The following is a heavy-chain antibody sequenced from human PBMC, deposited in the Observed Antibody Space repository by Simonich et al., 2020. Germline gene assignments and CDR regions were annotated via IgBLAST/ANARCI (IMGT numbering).Heavy chain of an antibody. J-gene: IGHJ4*02. CDR3: ARWAYSSSYFDY. Sequence: QLQLQESGPGLVKPSETLSLTCTVSGGSISSSSYYWGWIRQPPGKGLEWIGSIYYSGSTNYHPSLKSRFTISVDTSKNQFSLKLSSVTAADRAVYYCARWAYSSSYFDYWGQGTLVTVSS. CDR1: GGSISSSSYY. V-gene: IGHV4-39*01. D-gene: IGHD6-6*01. CDR2: IYYSGST.